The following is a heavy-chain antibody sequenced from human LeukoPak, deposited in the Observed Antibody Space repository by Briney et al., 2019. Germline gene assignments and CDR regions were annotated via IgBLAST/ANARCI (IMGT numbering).Heavy chain of an antibody. V-gene: IGHV1-46*01. CDR1: GYTFTSYY. J-gene: IGHJ3*02. CDR3: ARRYCTNGVCYHDRGAFDI. Sequence: GASVKVSCKASGYTFTSYYMHWVRQAPGQGLEWMGIINPSGGSTSYAQKFQGRVTMTRDTSTSTVYMELSSLRSEDTAMYYCARRYCTNGVCYHDRGAFDIWGQGTMVTVSS. D-gene: IGHD2-8*01. CDR2: INPSGGST.